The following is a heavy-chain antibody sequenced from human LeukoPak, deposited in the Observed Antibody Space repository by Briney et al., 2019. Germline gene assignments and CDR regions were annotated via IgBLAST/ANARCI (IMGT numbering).Heavy chain of an antibody. V-gene: IGHV3-48*04. J-gene: IGHJ6*04. D-gene: IGHD3-10*02. CDR3: AELGITMIGGV. CDR1: GFSFSNYN. CDR2: ISSSGSTI. Sequence: GGSLRLSCAGSGFSFSNYNLHWVRQAPGKGLEWVSYISSSGSTIYYADSVKGRFTISRDNAKNSLYLQMNSLRAEDTAVYYCAELGITMIGGVWGKGTTVTISS.